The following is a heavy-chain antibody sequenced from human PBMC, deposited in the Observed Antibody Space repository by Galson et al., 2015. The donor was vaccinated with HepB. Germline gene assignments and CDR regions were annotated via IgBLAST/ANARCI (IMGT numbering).Heavy chain of an antibody. CDR1: GFTFSSYG. CDR3: ARDAYSSGWYFAFDI. J-gene: IGHJ3*02. Sequence: SLRLSCAASGFTFSSYGMHWVRQAPGKGLEWVAVIWYDGGNKYYADSVKGRFTISRDNSKNTLYLQMNSLRAEDTAVYYCARDAYSSGWYFAFDIWGQGTMVTVSS. CDR2: IWYDGGNK. V-gene: IGHV3-33*01. D-gene: IGHD6-19*01.